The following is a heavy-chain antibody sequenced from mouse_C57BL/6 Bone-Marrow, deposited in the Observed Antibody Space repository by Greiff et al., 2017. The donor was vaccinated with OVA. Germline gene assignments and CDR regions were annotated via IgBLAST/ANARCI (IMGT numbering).Heavy chain of an antibody. CDR3: ARGAYYIYLLDY. CDR1: GYAFTNYL. CDR2: IYPGSGGT. D-gene: IGHD2-12*01. V-gene: IGHV1-54*01. J-gene: IGHJ2*01. Sequence: VQLQQSGAELVRPGTSAKVSCKASGYAFTNYLIEWVKQRPGQGLEWIGVIYPGSGGTNYNEKFKGKATLTADKSSSTAYMQLSSLTSEDSAVYFCARGAYYIYLLDYWGQGTTLTVSS.